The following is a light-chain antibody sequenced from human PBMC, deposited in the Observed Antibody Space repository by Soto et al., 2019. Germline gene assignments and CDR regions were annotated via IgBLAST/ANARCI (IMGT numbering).Light chain of an antibody. CDR1: QGSFYN. Sequence: IVLTQSPATLSVSPGERATLSCRASQGSFYNLAWFQQRPGQAPRLLIYRASTRATNIPARFSGSGSGTEFTLTISSLQSEDFALYYCQQYHNLWTFGQGTKVEIK. CDR3: QQYHNLWT. V-gene: IGKV3-15*01. J-gene: IGKJ1*01. CDR2: RAS.